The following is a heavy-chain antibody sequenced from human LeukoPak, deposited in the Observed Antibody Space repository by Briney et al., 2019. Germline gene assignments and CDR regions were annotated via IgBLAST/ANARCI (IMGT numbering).Heavy chain of an antibody. D-gene: IGHD4-11*01. Sequence: PGGSLRLSCAASGFTFSSYWMSWVRQAPGKGLEWVANIKQDGSEKYYVDSVKGRFTISRDNAKNSLYLQMNSLRAEDTAVYYCASQTTVTVYFYYYYYMDVWGKGTTVTVSS. V-gene: IGHV3-7*01. CDR2: IKQDGSEK. CDR1: GFTFSSYW. J-gene: IGHJ6*03. CDR3: ASQTTVTVYFYYYYYMDV.